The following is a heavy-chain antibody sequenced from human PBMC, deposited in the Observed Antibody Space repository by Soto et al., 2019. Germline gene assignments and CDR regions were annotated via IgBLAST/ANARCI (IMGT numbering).Heavy chain of an antibody. V-gene: IGHV3-66*01. D-gene: IGHD4-17*01. CDR3: ARDFVHGDHPEYFQH. CDR1: GFTVSSNY. J-gene: IGHJ1*01. CDR2: IYSGGST. Sequence: EVQLVESGGGLVQPGGSLRLSCAASGFTVSSNYMSWVRQAPGKGLEWVSVIYSGGSTYYANSAKGRFTISRDNSKNTLYLQMNSLRAEDTAVYYCARDFVHGDHPEYFQHWGQGTLVTVSS.